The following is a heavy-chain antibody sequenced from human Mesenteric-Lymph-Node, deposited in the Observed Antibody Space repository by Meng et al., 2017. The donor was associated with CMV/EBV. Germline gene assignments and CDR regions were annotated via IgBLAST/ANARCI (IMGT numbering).Heavy chain of an antibody. Sequence: ASGFTFSSYDMSWVRQAPGMGREWVSAISGNGGITFYAHSVKGRFTISRDNSKNTLYLQMNSLRAEDTAVFYCAKAGGSSGWYESDYWGQGTLVTVSS. V-gene: IGHV3-23*01. CDR1: GFTFSSYD. CDR3: AKAGGSSGWYESDY. CDR2: ISGNGGIT. D-gene: IGHD6-19*01. J-gene: IGHJ4*02.